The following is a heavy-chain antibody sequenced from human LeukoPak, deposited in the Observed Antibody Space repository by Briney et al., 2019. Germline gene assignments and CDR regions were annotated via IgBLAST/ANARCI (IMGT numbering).Heavy chain of an antibody. CDR2: ISSSSSYI. CDR3: ARSYNFPYYFDY. D-gene: IGHD1-20*01. CDR1: GFTFSSYN. V-gene: IGHV3-21*01. Sequence: KPGGSLRLSCAASGFTFSSYNMNWVRQAPGNGLEWVSSISSSSSYIYYADSVEGRFTISRDNAKNSLYLQMNSLRAEDTAVYYCARSYNFPYYFDYWGQGTLVTVSS. J-gene: IGHJ4*02.